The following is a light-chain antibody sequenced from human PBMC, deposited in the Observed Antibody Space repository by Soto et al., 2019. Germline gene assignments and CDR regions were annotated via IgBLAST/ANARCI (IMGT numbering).Light chain of an antibody. CDR1: QAISSY. CDR3: QQYNSYPET. V-gene: IGKV1-9*01. Sequence: DIQMTQSPSSLSASVGGRVSITCRASQAISSYLAWYQQKPGRAPKLLIYDASSLESGVPSRFSGSGSGTEFTLTISSLQPDDFATYYCQQYNSYPETFGQGTKVDIK. CDR2: DAS. J-gene: IGKJ1*01.